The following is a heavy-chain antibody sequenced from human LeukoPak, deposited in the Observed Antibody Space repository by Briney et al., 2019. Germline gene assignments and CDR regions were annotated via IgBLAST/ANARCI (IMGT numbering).Heavy chain of an antibody. CDR2: IIPILGIA. CDR1: GGTFSSYA. Sequence: PVKVSCKASGGTFSSYAISWVRQAPGQGLEWMGRIIPILGIANYAQKFQGRVTITADKSTSTAYMELSSLRSEDTAVYYCARGRNIVVVPAATDLDYWGQGTLVTVSS. D-gene: IGHD2-2*01. J-gene: IGHJ4*02. V-gene: IGHV1-69*04. CDR3: ARGRNIVVVPAATDLDY.